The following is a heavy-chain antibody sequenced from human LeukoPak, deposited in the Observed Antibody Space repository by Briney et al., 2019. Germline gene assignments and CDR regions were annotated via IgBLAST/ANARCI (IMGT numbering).Heavy chain of an antibody. CDR2: INHSGST. Sequence: PSETLSLTCAVYGGSFSGYYWSWIRQPPGKGLEWIEEINHSGSTNYNPSLKSRVTISVDTSKNQFSLKLSSVAAADTAVYYCASCLSYYYDSSGHQVRDAFDIWGQGTMVTVSS. J-gene: IGHJ3*02. D-gene: IGHD3-22*01. CDR1: GGSFSGYY. V-gene: IGHV4-34*01. CDR3: ASCLSYYYDSSGHQVRDAFDI.